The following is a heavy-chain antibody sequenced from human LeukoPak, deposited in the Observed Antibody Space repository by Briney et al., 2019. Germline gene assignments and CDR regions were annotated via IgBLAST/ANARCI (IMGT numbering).Heavy chain of an antibody. CDR1: GGSISSSSYY. J-gene: IGHJ4*02. V-gene: IGHV4-39*07. CDR3: ARDYCSGGSCYFDY. CDR2: IYYSGST. D-gene: IGHD2-15*01. Sequence: SETLSLTCTVSGGSISSSSYYWGWIRQPPGTGLEWIGSIYYSGSTYYNPSLKSRVTISVDTSKNQFSLKLSSVTAADTAVYYCARDYCSGGSCYFDYWGQGTLVTVSS.